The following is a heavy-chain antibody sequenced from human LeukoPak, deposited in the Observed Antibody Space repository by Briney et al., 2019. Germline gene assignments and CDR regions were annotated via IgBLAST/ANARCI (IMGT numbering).Heavy chain of an antibody. Sequence: PGGSLRLSCAASGFTVSSNEMSWVRQAPGKGLEWVSSISGGSTYYADSRKGRFTISRDNSKNTLHLQMNSLRAEDTAVYYRLEGPNCSSTSCYSYYFDYWRQGTLVTVSS. CDR2: ISGGST. CDR1: GFTVSSNE. D-gene: IGHD2-2*01. CDR3: LEGPNCSSTSCYSYYFDY. V-gene: IGHV3-38-3*01. J-gene: IGHJ4*02.